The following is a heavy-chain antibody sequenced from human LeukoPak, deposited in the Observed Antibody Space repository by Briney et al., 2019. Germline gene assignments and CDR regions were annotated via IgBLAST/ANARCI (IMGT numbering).Heavy chain of an antibody. Sequence: GASVKVSCKASGYTFTSYDINWVRQATGQGLEWMGWMNPNSGNTGYAQKFQGRVTMTTDTSTSTAYMELRSLRSDDTAVYYCARLLCSRTSCYGYFDYWGQGTLVTVSS. J-gene: IGHJ4*02. V-gene: IGHV1-8*01. CDR2: MNPNSGNT. CDR1: GYTFTSYD. D-gene: IGHD2-2*01. CDR3: ARLLCSRTSCYGYFDY.